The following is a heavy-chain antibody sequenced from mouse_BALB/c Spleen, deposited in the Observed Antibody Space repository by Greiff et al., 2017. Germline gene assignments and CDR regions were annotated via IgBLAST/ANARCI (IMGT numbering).Heavy chain of an antibody. CDR2: IDPENGDT. D-gene: IGHD2-5*01. Sequence: EVQLQQSGAELVRSGASVKLSCTASGFNIKDYYMHWVKQRPEQGLEWIGWIDPENGDTEYAPKFQGKATMTADTSSNTAYLQLSSLTSEDTAVYYCNAYSSFDDWGQGTTLTVSA. CDR1: GFNIKDYY. V-gene: IGHV14-4*02. J-gene: IGHJ2*01. CDR3: NAYSSFDD.